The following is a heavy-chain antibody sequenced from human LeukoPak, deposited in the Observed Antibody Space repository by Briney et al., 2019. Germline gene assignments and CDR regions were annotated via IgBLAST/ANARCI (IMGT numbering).Heavy chain of an antibody. CDR3: LRGDRRDY. CDR2: IDSSGGYM. J-gene: IGHJ4*02. V-gene: IGHV3-21*06. Sequence: GGSLRLSCAASGFTFSSYGMHWARQAPGEGLEWVSPIDSSGGYMFYADSVKGRFIISRDNAKDSLYLQMNSLRVEDTAVYYCLRGDRRDYWGQGTLVTVSS. CDR1: GFTFSSYG.